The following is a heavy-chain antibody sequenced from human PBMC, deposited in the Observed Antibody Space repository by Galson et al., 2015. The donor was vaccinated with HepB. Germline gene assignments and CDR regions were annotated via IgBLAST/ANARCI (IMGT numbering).Heavy chain of an antibody. Sequence: TLSLTCTVSGGSISSGSYYWSWIRQPAGKGLEWIGRIYTSGSTNYNPSLKSQVTMSVDTSKNQFSLKLSSVTAADTAVYYCARGETDSSFDYWGQGTLVTVSS. CDR2: IYTSGST. CDR3: ARGETDSSFDY. J-gene: IGHJ4*02. V-gene: IGHV4-61*02. D-gene: IGHD1-1*01. CDR1: GGSISSGSYY.